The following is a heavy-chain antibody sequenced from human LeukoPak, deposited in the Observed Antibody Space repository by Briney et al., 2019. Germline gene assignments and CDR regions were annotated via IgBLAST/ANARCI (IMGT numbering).Heavy chain of an antibody. J-gene: IGHJ3*02. CDR1: GYSSTSYW. V-gene: IGHV5-51*01. CDR3: ARRIVDDAFDI. CDR2: IYPGDSDT. Sequence: GASVKVSCKASGYSSTSYWIGWVRQMPGKGLEWMGIIYPGDSDTRYSPSFQGQVTISADKSISTAYLQWSSLKASDTAMYYCARRIVDDAFDIWGQGTMVTVSS. D-gene: IGHD3-22*01.